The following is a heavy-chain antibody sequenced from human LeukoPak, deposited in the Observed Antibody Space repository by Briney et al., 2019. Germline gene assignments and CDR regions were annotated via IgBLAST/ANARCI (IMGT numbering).Heavy chain of an antibody. J-gene: IGHJ3*02. Sequence: PSETLSLTCTVSGGSISSYYWSWIRQPPGKGLEWIGYTYYSGSTNYNPSLKSRVTISVDTSKNQFSLKLSSVTAADTAVYYCAAEIGLELDIWGQGTMVTVSS. CDR1: GGSISSYY. V-gene: IGHV4-59*01. CDR3: AAEIGLELDI. D-gene: IGHD3-3*01. CDR2: TYYSGST.